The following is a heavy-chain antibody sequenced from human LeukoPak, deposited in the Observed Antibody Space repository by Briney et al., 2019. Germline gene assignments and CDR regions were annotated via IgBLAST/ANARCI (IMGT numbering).Heavy chain of an antibody. D-gene: IGHD3-10*01. J-gene: IGHJ4*02. CDR2: ISGSGGST. CDR1: GFTFSSYA. V-gene: IGHV3-23*01. Sequence: GGSLRLSCAASGFTFSSYAMNWVRQAPGKGLEWVSAISGSGGSTYYADSVKGRFTISRDNSKNTLYLQMNSLRAEDTAVYYCAKGSGEFVDYFDYWGQGTPVTVSS. CDR3: AKGSGEFVDYFDY.